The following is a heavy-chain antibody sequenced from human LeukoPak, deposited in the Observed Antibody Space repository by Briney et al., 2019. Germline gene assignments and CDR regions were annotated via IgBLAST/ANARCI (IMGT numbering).Heavy chain of an antibody. CDR3: ARPYYYDSRIDP. V-gene: IGHV4-38-2*02. CDR1: GYSISSGYY. D-gene: IGHD3-22*01. CDR2: IYHSGST. J-gene: IGHJ5*02. Sequence: SETRSLTCTVSGYSISSGYYWGWIRQPPGKGLEWIGSIYHSGSTYYNQSLKSRATISVDTSKNQFSLKLSSVTAADTAVYYCARPYYYDSRIDPWGQGTLVTVSS.